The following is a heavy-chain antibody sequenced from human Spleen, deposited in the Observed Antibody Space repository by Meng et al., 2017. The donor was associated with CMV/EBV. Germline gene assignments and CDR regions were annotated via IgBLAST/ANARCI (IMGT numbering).Heavy chain of an antibody. CDR1: GYTFTDYY. Sequence: ASVKVSCKASGYTFTDYYIHWVRQAPGQGLEWMGWINPKSGGTTYAQNFQGRVTMTRDTSISTAYMELSRLRSDDTAVYYCARVDFWSAYYNGDYWGQGTLVTISS. V-gene: IGHV1-2*02. CDR3: ARVDFWSAYYNGDY. CDR2: INPKSGGT. J-gene: IGHJ4*02. D-gene: IGHD3-3*01.